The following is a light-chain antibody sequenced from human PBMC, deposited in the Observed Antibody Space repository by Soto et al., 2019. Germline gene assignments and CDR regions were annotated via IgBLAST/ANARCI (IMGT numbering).Light chain of an antibody. Sequence: QSALTQPPSASGSPGQSVTISCTGTSSDVGGYNYVSWYQQHPGKAPKLIISEVSKRPSGVPDRFSCSKSGNTASLTVSGLQAEDEADYYCSSFAGNNNLVFGGGTKLTVL. CDR1: SSDVGGYNY. J-gene: IGLJ2*01. V-gene: IGLV2-8*01. CDR2: EVS. CDR3: SSFAGNNNLV.